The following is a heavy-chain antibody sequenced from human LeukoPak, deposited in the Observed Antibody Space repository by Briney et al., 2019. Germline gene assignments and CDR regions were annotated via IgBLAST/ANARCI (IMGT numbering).Heavy chain of an antibody. V-gene: IGHV1-69*13. J-gene: IGHJ4*02. CDR1: GGTFSSYA. CDR3: APLYCSGGSCHFDY. Sequence: SVKVSCKASGGTFSSYAISWVRQAPGQGLEWMGGIIPIFGTANYAQKFQGRVTITADESTSTAYMELSSLRSEDTAVYYCAPLYCSGGSCHFDYWGQGTLVTVSS. CDR2: IIPIFGTA. D-gene: IGHD2-15*01.